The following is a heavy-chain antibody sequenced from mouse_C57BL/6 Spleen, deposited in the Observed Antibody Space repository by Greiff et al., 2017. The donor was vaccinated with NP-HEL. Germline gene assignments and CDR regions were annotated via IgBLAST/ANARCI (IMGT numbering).Heavy chain of an antibody. Sequence: QVQLQQRGAELVRPGSSVKLSCKASGYTFTSYWMDWVKQRPGQGLEWIGNIYPSDSETHYNQKFKDKATLTVDKSSSTAYMQLSSLTSEDSAVYYCARGDLLWYFDVWGTGTTVTVSS. CDR3: ARGDLLWYFDV. D-gene: IGHD2-10*01. CDR1: GYTFTSYW. J-gene: IGHJ1*03. V-gene: IGHV1-61*01. CDR2: IYPSDSET.